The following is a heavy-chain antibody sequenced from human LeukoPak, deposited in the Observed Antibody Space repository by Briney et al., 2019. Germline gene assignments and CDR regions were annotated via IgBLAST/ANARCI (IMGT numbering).Heavy chain of an antibody. V-gene: IGHV3-48*04. D-gene: IGHD3-9*01. CDR1: GFTFSSYH. CDR3: AKDSSYDIVSILSDGLDV. CDR2: ISSSSSTI. J-gene: IGHJ6*02. Sequence: PGGSLRLSCAASGFTFSSYHMNWVRQAPGKGLEWVSYISSSSSTIYYADSVKGRFTISRDNAKNSLYLQMNSLRAEDTAVYYCAKDSSYDIVSILSDGLDVWGQGTTVTVSS.